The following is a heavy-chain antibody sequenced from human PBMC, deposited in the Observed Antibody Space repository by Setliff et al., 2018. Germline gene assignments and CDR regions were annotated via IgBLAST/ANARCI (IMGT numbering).Heavy chain of an antibody. CDR2: ISSYNDVT. V-gene: IGHV1-18*01. J-gene: IGHJ3*01. CDR3: AISTLSICSGGSCPNAFDV. CDR1: GYIFKSYG. D-gene: IGHD2-15*01. Sequence: ASVKVSCKASGYIFKSYGISWVRQAPGQGLEWMGWISSYNDVTNYAQRFQESLRDQTSKSAAYMDLRGLRSDDTAVYYCAISTLSICSGGSCPNAFDVWGQGTMVTVSS.